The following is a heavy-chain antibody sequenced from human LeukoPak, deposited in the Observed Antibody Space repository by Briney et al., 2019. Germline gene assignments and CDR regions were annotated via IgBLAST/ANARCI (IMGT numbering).Heavy chain of an antibody. Sequence: PGGSLRLSCAASGFSVSSNYMSWVRQAPGKGLEWVSVIYSGGSTYYADSVKGRFTISRDNSENTLYLQVNSLRAEDTAVYYCAAGYSSGWYVFGYWGQGTLVTVSS. J-gene: IGHJ4*02. V-gene: IGHV3-53*01. CDR1: GFSVSSNY. D-gene: IGHD6-19*01. CDR3: AAGYSSGWYVFGY. CDR2: IYSGGST.